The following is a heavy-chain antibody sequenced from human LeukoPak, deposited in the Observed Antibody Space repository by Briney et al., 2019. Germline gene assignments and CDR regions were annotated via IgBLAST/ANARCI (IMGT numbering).Heavy chain of an antibody. CDR3: ATTFRGVIITRLDY. V-gene: IGHV3-30*04. Sequence: GGSLRLSCAASGFSFSGYAMHWVRRTPGKGLEWVAVISHDEKNKFYAESVEGRFTISRDNSKNTLFLEMNSLRPEDTAFYYCATTFRGVIITRLDYWGQGTLVTVSS. J-gene: IGHJ4*02. CDR2: ISHDEKNK. D-gene: IGHD3-10*01. CDR1: GFSFSGYA.